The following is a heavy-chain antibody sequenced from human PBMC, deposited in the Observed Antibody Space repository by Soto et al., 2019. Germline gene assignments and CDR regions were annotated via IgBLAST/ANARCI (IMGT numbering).Heavy chain of an antibody. V-gene: IGHV4-34*01. D-gene: IGHD3-3*01. CDR3: ARPGRVSYYDFWSGSRKDQNWFDP. CDR1: GGSFSGYY. Sequence: SLTCAVYGGSFSGYYWSWIRQPPGKGLEWIGEINHSGSTNYNPSLKSRVTISVDTSKNQFSLKLSSVTAADTAVYYCARPGRVSYYDFWSGSRKDQNWFDPWGQGTLVTVSS. J-gene: IGHJ5*02. CDR2: INHSGST.